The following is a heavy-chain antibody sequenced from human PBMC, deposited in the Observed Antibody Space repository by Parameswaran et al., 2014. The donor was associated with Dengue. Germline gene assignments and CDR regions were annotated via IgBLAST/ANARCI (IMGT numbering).Heavy chain of an antibody. CDR2: IQYTGTT. Sequence: PGKGLEWIGSIQYTGTTYYNPSLKSRVTISVDTSKNQFSLRLDSVTAADTAVYYCAGHSYGYSSGTFDYWGQGTRVTVSS. J-gene: IGHJ4*02. D-gene: IGHD5-18*01. CDR3: AGHSYGYSSGTFDY. V-gene: IGHV4-39*01.